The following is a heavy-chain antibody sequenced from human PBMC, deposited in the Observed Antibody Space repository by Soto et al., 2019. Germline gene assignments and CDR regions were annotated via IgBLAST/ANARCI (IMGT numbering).Heavy chain of an antibody. D-gene: IGHD3-10*01. CDR2: INHSGST. CDR1: GGSFSGYY. V-gene: IGHV4-34*01. J-gene: IGHJ5*02. CDR3: ARETNGSGSSGGFDP. Sequence: SETLSLTCAVYGGSFSGYYWSWIRQPPGKGLEWIGEINHSGSTNYNPSLKSRVTISVDKSKNQFSLKLSSVTAADTAVYYCARETNGSGSSGGFDPWGQGTLVTVSS.